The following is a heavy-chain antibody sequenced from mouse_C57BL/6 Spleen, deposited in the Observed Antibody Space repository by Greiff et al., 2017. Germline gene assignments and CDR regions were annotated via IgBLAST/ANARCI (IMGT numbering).Heavy chain of an antibody. D-gene: IGHD1-1*01. J-gene: IGHJ2*01. V-gene: IGHV1-81*01. CDR2: IYPRSGNT. CDR1: GYTFTSYG. CDR3: ARWRYYGSSGGYFDY. Sequence: VQLQQSGAELARPGASVKLSCKASGYTFTSYGISWVKQRTGQGLEWIGEIYPRSGNTYYNEKFKGQATLTADKSSSTAYMGLRSLTSEDSAVYICARWRYYGSSGGYFDYWGQGTTLTVSS.